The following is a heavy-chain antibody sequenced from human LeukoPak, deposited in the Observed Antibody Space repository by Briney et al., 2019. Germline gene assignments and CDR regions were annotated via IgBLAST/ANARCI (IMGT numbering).Heavy chain of an antibody. J-gene: IGHJ4*02. CDR2: ISYDGSNK. V-gene: IGHV3-30*18. CDR1: GFIFDTHD. CDR3: AKDSRIAARRGNFDY. D-gene: IGHD6-6*01. Sequence: GGSLRLSCGASGFIFDTHDMHWVRQAPGKGLEWVAVISYDGSNKYYADSVKGRFTISRDNSKNTLYLQMNSLRAEDTAVYYCAKDSRIAARRGNFDYWGQGTLVTVSS.